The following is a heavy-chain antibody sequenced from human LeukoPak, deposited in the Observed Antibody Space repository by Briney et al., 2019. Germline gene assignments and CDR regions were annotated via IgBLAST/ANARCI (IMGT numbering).Heavy chain of an antibody. CDR2: FDPEDGET. V-gene: IGHV1-24*01. CDR1: GYTLTELS. CDR3: VRGYSTSLAPFDY. J-gene: IGHJ4*02. D-gene: IGHD4-11*01. Sequence: GASVKVSCKVSGYTLTELSMHWVRQAPGKGLEWMGGFDPEDGETIYAQKFQGRVTMTEDTSTSTVYMELSSLRSEETALYYCVRGYSTSLAPFDYWGQGTLVTVSS.